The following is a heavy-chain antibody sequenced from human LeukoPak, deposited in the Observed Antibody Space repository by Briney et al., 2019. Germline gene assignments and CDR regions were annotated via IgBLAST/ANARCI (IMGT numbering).Heavy chain of an antibody. D-gene: IGHD2-8*01. V-gene: IGHV1-18*01. CDR2: ISTYSGNR. Sequence: ASVKVSCKASDYTFTNDGISWVRQAPGRGLEWMGWISTYSGNREYARKFQGRVTMTTDTSTSTAYMELRSLKSEDTALYYCARDLMVATGRPQPIDYWGQGTLVTVSS. CDR3: ARDLMVATGRPQPIDY. J-gene: IGHJ4*02. CDR1: DYTFTNDG.